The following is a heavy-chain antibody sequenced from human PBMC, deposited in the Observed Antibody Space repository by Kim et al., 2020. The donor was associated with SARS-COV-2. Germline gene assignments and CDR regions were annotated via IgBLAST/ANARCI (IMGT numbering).Heavy chain of an antibody. CDR3: ARARYYDSSGYYYSGLASDWYFDL. V-gene: IGHV4-59*01. J-gene: IGHJ2*01. D-gene: IGHD3-22*01. CDR1: GGSISSYY. Sequence: SETLSLTCTVSGGSISSYYWSWIRQPPGKGLEWIGYIYYSGSTNYNPSLKSRVTISVDTSKNQFSLKLSSVTAADTAVYYCARARYYDSSGYYYSGLASDWYFDLWGRGTLVTVSS. CDR2: IYYSGST.